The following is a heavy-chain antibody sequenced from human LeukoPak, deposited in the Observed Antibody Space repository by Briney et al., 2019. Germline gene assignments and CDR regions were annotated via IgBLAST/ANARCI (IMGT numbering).Heavy chain of an antibody. D-gene: IGHD2-2*01. Sequence: GGSLRLSCAASGFTFSSYAMHWVRQAPGKGLEWVAVISYDGSNKYYADSVKGRFTISRDNSKNTLYLQMNSLRAEDTAVYYCARDRYYCSSTSCEANYYYYYYMDVWGKGTTVTVSS. CDR1: GFTFSSYA. CDR2: ISYDGSNK. V-gene: IGHV3-30*04. CDR3: ARDRYYCSSTSCEANYYYYYYMDV. J-gene: IGHJ6*03.